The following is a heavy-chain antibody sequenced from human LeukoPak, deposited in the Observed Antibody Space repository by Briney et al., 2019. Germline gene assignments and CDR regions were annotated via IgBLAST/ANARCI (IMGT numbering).Heavy chain of an antibody. Sequence: ASVKVSCKASGYTFTSYGISWVRQAPGQGLEWMGWISAYNGNTNYAQKLQGRVTMTTDTSTSTAYMELRSLRSDDTAVYYCATKPKYSGSYYVSSFDYWGQGTLVTVSS. V-gene: IGHV1-18*01. CDR2: ISAYNGNT. D-gene: IGHD1-26*01. CDR3: ATKPKYSGSYYVSSFDY. J-gene: IGHJ4*02. CDR1: GYTFTSYG.